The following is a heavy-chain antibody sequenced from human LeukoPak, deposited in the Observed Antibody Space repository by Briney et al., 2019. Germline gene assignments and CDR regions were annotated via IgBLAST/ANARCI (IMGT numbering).Heavy chain of an antibody. V-gene: IGHV1-2*02. CDR2: INPNSGGT. Sequence: ASVKISCKASGYTFTGYYMHWVRQAPGQGLEWMGWINPNSGGTNYAQKFQGRVTMTRDTSISTAYMELRRLRSDGTAVYYCAREGRVDSAVVLFDYWGQGTLVTVSS. CDR3: AREGRVDSAVVLFDY. J-gene: IGHJ4*02. D-gene: IGHD5-18*01. CDR1: GYTFTGYY.